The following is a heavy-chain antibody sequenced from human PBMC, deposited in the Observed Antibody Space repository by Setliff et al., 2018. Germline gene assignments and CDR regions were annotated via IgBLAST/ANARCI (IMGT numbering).Heavy chain of an antibody. CDR2: IFYSGSA. CDR1: GGSISPYY. Sequence: SETLSLTCSVSGGSISPYYWIWIRQSPGKGLEWIGYIFYSGSARYNPSLESRVTMSVDTSKNQISLKLTSVTAADTAVYYCARHENDYGDYDDAFDIWGQGTMVTVSS. V-gene: IGHV4-59*08. D-gene: IGHD4-17*01. CDR3: ARHENDYGDYDDAFDI. J-gene: IGHJ3*02.